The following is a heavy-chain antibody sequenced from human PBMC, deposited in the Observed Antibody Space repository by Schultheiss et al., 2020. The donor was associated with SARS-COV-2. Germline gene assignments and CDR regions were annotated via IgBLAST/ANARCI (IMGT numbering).Heavy chain of an antibody. J-gene: IGHJ4*02. Sequence: SQTLSLTCTVSGGSISSGGYYWSWIRQHPGKGLEWIGYIYYSGSTYYNPSLKSRVTISVDTSKNQFSLKLSSVTAADTALYYCARRNWNDAAFDYWGQGTLVTVSS. CDR2: IYYSGST. CDR3: ARRNWNDAAFDY. D-gene: IGHD1-1*01. CDR1: GGSISSGGYY. V-gene: IGHV4-31*03.